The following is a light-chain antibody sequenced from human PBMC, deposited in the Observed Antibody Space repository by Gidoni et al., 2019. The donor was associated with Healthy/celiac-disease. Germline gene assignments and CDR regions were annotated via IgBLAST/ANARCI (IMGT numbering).Light chain of an antibody. CDR3: QHYGSSPYT. J-gene: IGKJ2*01. CDR2: GAS. V-gene: IGKV3-20*01. Sequence: EIVLTQSPGTLSLSPGDRATLSCRASQSVSSSYFAWYQQKPGQAPRLLIYGASSRATGLPHRFSGSGSGTGFTLTISRLEPEDFAVYYCQHYGSSPYTFGQGTKLEIK. CDR1: QSVSSSY.